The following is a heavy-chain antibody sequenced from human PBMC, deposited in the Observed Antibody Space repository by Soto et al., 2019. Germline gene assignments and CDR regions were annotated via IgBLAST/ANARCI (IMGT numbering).Heavy chain of an antibody. Sequence: EVQLVESGGGLVQPGRSLRLSCAASGFTFSSYWLSWVRQAPGKGLEWVADIKQDGSERYYVASVMGRFTISRDNAKNSLYLQMNSLRVEDTAVYYCAREVVYGLGVWGQGTTVTVSS. V-gene: IGHV3-7*03. CDR1: GFTFSSYW. CDR3: AREVVYGLGV. J-gene: IGHJ6*02. CDR2: IKQDGSER. D-gene: IGHD2-15*01.